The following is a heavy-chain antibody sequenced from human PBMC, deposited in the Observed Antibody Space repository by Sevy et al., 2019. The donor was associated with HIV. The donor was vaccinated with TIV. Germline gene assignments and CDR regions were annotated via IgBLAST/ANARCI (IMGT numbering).Heavy chain of an antibody. CDR3: ARAFGDYDDTRSHWYFGL. CDR1: GDSVNSGRYY. J-gene: IGHJ2*01. CDR2: IYYSGST. V-gene: IGHV4-61*01. D-gene: IGHD4-17*01. Sequence: SETLSLTCTVSGDSVNSGRYYWSWIRQPPGKGLEWIGYIYYSGSTNYNPSLKSRVRISVDTSNNLFSLTLNSVTAADMTLYYCARAFGDYDDTRSHWYFGLWGRGTLVTVSS.